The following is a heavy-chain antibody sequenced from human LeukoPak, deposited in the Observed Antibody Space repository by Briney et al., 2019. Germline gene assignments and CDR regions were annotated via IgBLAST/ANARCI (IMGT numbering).Heavy chain of an antibody. Sequence: GGSLRLSCAASGFTFSSYAMSWVRQAPGKGLEWVSAISGSGGSTYYADSVKGRFTISRDNSKNTLYLQMNSLRAEDTAVYYCAKTTHGGSYYPSDYWGQGTLVTVSS. V-gene: IGHV3-23*01. D-gene: IGHD1-26*01. J-gene: IGHJ4*02. CDR2: ISGSGGST. CDR3: AKTTHGGSYYPSDY. CDR1: GFTFSSYA.